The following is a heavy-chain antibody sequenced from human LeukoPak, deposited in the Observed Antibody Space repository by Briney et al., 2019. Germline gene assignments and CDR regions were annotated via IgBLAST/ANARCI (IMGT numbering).Heavy chain of an antibody. Sequence: GESLKISCKGSGYSFTSYWIGWVRQMPGKGLEWMGIIYPGDSDTRYSPSFQGQVTISADKSISTAYLQWSSLKASDTAMYYCARHNDLVGYSYGYPQTDMDYYYYGMDVWGQGTTATVSS. CDR2: IYPGDSDT. J-gene: IGHJ6*02. V-gene: IGHV5-51*01. CDR3: ARHNDLVGYSYGYPQTDMDYYYYGMDV. D-gene: IGHD5-18*01. CDR1: GYSFTSYW.